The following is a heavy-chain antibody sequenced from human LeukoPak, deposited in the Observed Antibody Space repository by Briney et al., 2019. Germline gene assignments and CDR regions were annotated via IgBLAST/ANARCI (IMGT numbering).Heavy chain of an antibody. D-gene: IGHD3-22*01. CDR1: GFTFSSYW. J-gene: IGHJ4*02. Sequence: GGSLRLSCAASGFTFSSYWMNWVRQAPGKGLEWVGRIKSKTAGGTTDYAAPVKGRFIISRDDSKNTLYLQMNSLKTEDTAVYYCSINYYESNDYYIDYWGQGTLVTVSS. CDR3: SINYYESNDYYIDY. V-gene: IGHV3-15*07. CDR2: IKSKTAGGTT.